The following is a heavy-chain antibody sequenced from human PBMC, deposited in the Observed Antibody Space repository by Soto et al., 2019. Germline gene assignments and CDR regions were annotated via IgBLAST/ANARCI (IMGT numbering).Heavy chain of an antibody. V-gene: IGHV1-3*01. J-gene: IGHJ4*02. CDR2: INAGNGNT. Sequence: GASVKVSCEASGYTFTGYAMHWVRQAPGQRLEWMGWINAGNGNTKYSQKFQGRVTITRDTSASTAYMELSSLRSEDTAVYYCARAVAVAADFDYWGQGTLVTVSS. CDR3: ARAVAVAADFDY. D-gene: IGHD6-19*01. CDR1: GYTFTGYA.